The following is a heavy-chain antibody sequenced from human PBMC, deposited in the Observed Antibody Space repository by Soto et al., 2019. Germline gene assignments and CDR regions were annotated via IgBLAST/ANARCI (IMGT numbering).Heavy chain of an antibody. V-gene: IGHV1-69*06. CDR3: ASDLSAKDFDI. Sequence: QVQLVQSGTVVQRRGSSVKVSCQASGGTFSSHGMAWVRQAPGQGLEWMGGIIPTFGTPTYAPKFQGRVTITADKSTKTAYMELSSLRTEVTGVYYCASDLSAKDFDIWGKGILTTVSS. CDR2: IIPTFGTP. CDR1: GGTFSSHG. J-gene: IGHJ4*02.